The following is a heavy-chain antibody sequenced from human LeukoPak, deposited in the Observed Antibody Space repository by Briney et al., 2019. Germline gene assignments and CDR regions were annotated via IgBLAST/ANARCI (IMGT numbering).Heavy chain of an antibody. CDR3: AGGRVRDY. D-gene: IGHD4/OR15-4a*01. V-gene: IGHV3-53*01. CDR2: IYSNGNT. J-gene: IGHJ4*02. CDR1: GFTFSDYG. Sequence: GGSLRLSCAASGFTFSDYGMHWVRQAPGKGLEWVSIIYSNGNTNYADSVKGRFTISRDNSRNTVYLQMNSLRAEDTGVYYCAGGRVRDYWGQGTLVTVSS.